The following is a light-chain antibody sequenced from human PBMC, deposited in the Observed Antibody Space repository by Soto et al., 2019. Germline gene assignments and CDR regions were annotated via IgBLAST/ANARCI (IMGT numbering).Light chain of an antibody. CDR3: QSYDGSNPDVV. CDR2: EDT. CDR1: SGSIATNY. V-gene: IGLV6-57*02. Sequence: NFMLTQPHSVSESPGKTVTISCTGSSGSIATNYVQWYQQRPGSAPTTVIYEDTQRPSGVPERFSGSIDSSSNSASLTISGLKTEAEADYYCQSYDGSNPDVVFGGGTKLTVL. J-gene: IGLJ2*01.